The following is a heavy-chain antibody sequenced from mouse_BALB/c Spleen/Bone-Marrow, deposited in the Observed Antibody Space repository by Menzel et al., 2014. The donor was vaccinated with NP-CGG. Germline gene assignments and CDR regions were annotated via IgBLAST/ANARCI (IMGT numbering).Heavy chain of an antibody. CDR3: TRGGWLAMDY. Sequence: QVQLQQSGAELVKPGASVKLSCKASGYTFTSYYMYWVKQRPGQGLEWIGEINPSNGGINFNEKFKSKATLTVDKSSSTAYMQLSSQTSEYSAVYYCTRGGWLAMDYWGQGTSVTVSS. CDR1: GYTFTSYY. D-gene: IGHD2-3*01. J-gene: IGHJ4*01. CDR2: INPSNGGI. V-gene: IGHV1S81*02.